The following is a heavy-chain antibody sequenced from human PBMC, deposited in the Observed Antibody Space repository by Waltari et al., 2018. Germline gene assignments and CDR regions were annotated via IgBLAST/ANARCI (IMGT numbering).Heavy chain of an antibody. J-gene: IGHJ2*01. CDR1: GGSFSGYY. CDR2: INHSGST. D-gene: IGHD4-17*01. V-gene: IGHV4-34*01. Sequence: QVQLQQWGAGLLKPSETLSLTCAVYGGSFSGYYWSWIRKPPGKGLEWIGEINHSGSTNYNPSLKSRVTISVDTSKNQFSLKLSSVTAADTAVYYCARMTTVTTSTHWYFDLWGRGTLVTVSS. CDR3: ARMTTVTTSTHWYFDL.